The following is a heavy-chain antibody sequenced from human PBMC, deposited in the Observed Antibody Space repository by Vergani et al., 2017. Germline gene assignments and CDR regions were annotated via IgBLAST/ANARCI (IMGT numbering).Heavy chain of an antibody. J-gene: IGHJ4*02. D-gene: IGHD2-2*01. CDR3: AVGRQVPGHFDY. CDR1: GFTFSSYG. Sequence: QVQLVESGGGVVQPGRSLRLSCAASGFTFSSYGMHWVRQAPGKGLEWVAVIWYDGSKKYYADSVKGRFTISRDNSKNTLYLQMNSLRAEDTAVYYCAVGRQVPGHFDYWGQGTLVTVSS. V-gene: IGHV3-33*01. CDR2: IWYDGSKK.